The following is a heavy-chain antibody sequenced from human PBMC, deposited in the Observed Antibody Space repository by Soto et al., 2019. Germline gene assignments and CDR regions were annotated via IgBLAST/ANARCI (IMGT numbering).Heavy chain of an antibody. J-gene: IGHJ6*02. CDR3: ARGRITGNEIYYYGMDV. D-gene: IGHD1-20*01. V-gene: IGHV1-3*01. CDR1: GYTFTSYA. CDR2: INAGNANT. Sequence: ASVKVSCKASGYTFTSYAMHWVRQAPGQRLEWMGWINAGNANTKYSQKFQGRVTITRDKSASTAYMELSSLRSEDTAVYYCARGRITGNEIYYYGMDVWGQGTTVTVSS.